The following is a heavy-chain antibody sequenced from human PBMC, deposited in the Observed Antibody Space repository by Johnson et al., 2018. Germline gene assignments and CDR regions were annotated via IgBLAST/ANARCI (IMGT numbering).Heavy chain of an antibody. J-gene: IGHJ3*02. Sequence: VQLVQSGGGLVKPGGSLRLSCAASGFTFSSYSMNWVRQAPGKGLEWVSSISSSSSYIYYADPVKGRFTISRYNAKNSLYLQMNSLRAEDTAVYYCARDPAWDAFDIWGQGTMVTVSS. CDR2: ISSSSSYI. CDR3: ARDPAWDAFDI. D-gene: IGHD2-2*01. CDR1: GFTFSSYS. V-gene: IGHV3-21*01.